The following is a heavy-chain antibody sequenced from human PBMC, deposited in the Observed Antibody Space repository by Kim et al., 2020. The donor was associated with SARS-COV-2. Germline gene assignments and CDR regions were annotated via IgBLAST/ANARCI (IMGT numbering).Heavy chain of an antibody. V-gene: IGHV3-23*01. CDR3: AKGPKYSGSYAIDDY. D-gene: IGHD1-26*01. Sequence: GGSLRLSCAASGFTFSSYAMSWVRQAPGKGLEWVSAISGSGGSTYYADSVKGRFTISRDNSKNTLYLQMNSLRAEDTAVYYCAKGPKYSGSYAIDDYWGQGTLVTVSS. CDR1: GFTFSSYA. J-gene: IGHJ4*02. CDR2: ISGSGGST.